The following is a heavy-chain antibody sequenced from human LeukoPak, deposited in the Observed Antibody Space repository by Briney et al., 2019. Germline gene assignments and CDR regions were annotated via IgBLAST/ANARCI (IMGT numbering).Heavy chain of an antibody. CDR2: INHSGST. CDR3: ARGGDSGWSFTY. J-gene: IGHJ4*02. V-gene: IGHV4-34*01. CDR1: GGSFSGYY. D-gene: IGHD6-19*01. Sequence: PSETLSLTCAVYGGSFSGYYWSWIRQPPGKGLEWIGEINHSGSTNYNPSLKSRVTISVDTSKNQFSLKLSSVTAADTAVYYCARGGDSGWSFTYWGQGTLVTVSS.